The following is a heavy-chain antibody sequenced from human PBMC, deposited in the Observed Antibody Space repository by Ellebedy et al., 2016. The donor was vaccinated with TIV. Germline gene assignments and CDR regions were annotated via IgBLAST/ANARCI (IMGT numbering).Heavy chain of an antibody. CDR1: GYTFMSYS. Sequence: AASVKVSCKASGYTFMSYSIAWVRQAPGQGLEWMGWIGAYNGNTNYAQKFQGRVTMTTDTSTSPVYMDLRSLRSDDTAVYYCARGLWFGELDVWGQGTTVTVSS. CDR3: ARGLWFGELDV. CDR2: IGAYNGNT. V-gene: IGHV1-18*01. J-gene: IGHJ6*02. D-gene: IGHD3-10*01.